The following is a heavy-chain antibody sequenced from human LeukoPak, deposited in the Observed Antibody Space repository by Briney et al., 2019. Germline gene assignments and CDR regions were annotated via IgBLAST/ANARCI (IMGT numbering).Heavy chain of an antibody. J-gene: IGHJ4*02. CDR1: GYIFTNYY. CDR2: INTSGGST. CDR3: ARDAFLSGSISPIDY. V-gene: IGHV1-46*01. D-gene: IGHD5-12*01. Sequence: ASVKVSCKASGYIFTNYYMHWVRQAPGQGLEWMGIINTSGGSTSSAQKFQGRVTMTRDTSTSTVYMELSSLRSEDTALYYCARDAFLSGSISPIDYWGQGTLVTVSS.